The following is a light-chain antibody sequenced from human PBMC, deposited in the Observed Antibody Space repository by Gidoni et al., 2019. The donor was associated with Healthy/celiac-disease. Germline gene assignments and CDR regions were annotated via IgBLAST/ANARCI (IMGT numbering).Light chain of an antibody. CDR3: QQYCSSPLT. V-gene: IGKV3-20*01. J-gene: IGKJ4*01. CDR2: GAS. Sequence: EIVLTQSPGTLSLSPGERATLSCRASQSVSSSYLAWYQPKPGQAPRLLIYGASSRATGIPDRCSGSGSGTDFTLTTSRLEPEDFAVYYCQQYCSSPLTFGGGTKVEIK. CDR1: QSVSSSY.